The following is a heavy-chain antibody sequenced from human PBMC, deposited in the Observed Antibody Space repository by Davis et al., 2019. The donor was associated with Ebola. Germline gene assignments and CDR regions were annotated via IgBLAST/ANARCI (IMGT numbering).Heavy chain of an antibody. CDR2: FDSEDGET. CDR1: GYTLTELS. CDR3: ATLRATVTTNYYYYGMDV. V-gene: IGHV1-24*01. J-gene: IGHJ6*02. D-gene: IGHD4-11*01. Sequence: ASVKVSCKVSGYTLTELSMHWVRQAPGKGLEWMGGFDSEDGETIYAQKFRGRVTMTEDTSTDTAYMELSSLRSEDTAVYYCATLRATVTTNYYYYGMDVWGQGTTVTVSS.